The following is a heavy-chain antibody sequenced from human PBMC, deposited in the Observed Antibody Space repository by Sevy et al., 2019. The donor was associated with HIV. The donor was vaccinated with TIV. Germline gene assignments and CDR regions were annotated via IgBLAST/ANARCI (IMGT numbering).Heavy chain of an antibody. Sequence: GGSLRLSCAASGFTFSNARMSWVRQAPGKGLEWVGRIKSKTDGGTTDYAAPVKGRFTISRDDSKNTLYLQMNSLKTEDTAVYYCTTDDPDSSHAYWGQGTLVTVSS. CDR2: IKSKTDGGTT. J-gene: IGHJ4*02. D-gene: IGHD3-22*01. CDR3: TTDDPDSSHAY. CDR1: GFTFSNAR. V-gene: IGHV3-15*01.